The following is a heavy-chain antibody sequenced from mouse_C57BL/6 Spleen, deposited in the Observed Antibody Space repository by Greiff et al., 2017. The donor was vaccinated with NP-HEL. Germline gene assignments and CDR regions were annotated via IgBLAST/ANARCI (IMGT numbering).Heavy chain of an antibody. J-gene: IGHJ3*01. CDR3: ARQNYYGLAWFAY. V-gene: IGHV5-9*01. CDR2: ISGGGGNT. Sequence: EVKLVESGGGLVKPGGSLKLSCAASGFTFSSYTMSWVRQTPEKRLEWVATISGGGGNTYYPDSVKGRFTISRDNAKNTLYLQMSSLRSEDTALYYCARQNYYGLAWFAYWGQGTLVTVSA. CDR1: GFTFSSYT. D-gene: IGHD2-1*01.